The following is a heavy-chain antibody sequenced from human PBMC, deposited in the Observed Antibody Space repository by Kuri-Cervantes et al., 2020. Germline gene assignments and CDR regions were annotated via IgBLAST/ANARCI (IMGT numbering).Heavy chain of an antibody. J-gene: IGHJ5*02. CDR1: GVSVSNNRMG. CDR3: AHRRPPTAGDWFDT. Sequence: SGPTLVKPTQTLTLTCSFSGVSVSNNRMGVGWIRQPPGKALEWLALIYWDDDKHYSPSLRSRLTITKDTSKSQVVLSMTNMDPVDTATYYCAHRRPPTAGDWFDTWGQGTLVTVSS. CDR2: IYWDDDK. V-gene: IGHV2-5*02. D-gene: IGHD6-13*01.